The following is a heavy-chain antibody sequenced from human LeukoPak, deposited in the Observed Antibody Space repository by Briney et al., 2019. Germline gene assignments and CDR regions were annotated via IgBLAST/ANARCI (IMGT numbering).Heavy chain of an antibody. CDR3: ARVDGYSYGGNFDY. V-gene: IGHV1-8*01. Sequence: ASVKVSCKASGYTFTSYDINWVRQAPGQGLEWMGWMNPNSGDTGYAQKFQGRVTMTRNTSISTAYMELSSLRSEDTAVYYCARVDGYSYGGNFDYWGQGTLVTVSS. D-gene: IGHD5-18*01. CDR2: MNPNSGDT. J-gene: IGHJ4*02. CDR1: GYTFTSYD.